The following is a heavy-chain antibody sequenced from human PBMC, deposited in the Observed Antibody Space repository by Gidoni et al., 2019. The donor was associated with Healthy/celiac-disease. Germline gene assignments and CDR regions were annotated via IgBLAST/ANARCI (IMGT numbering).Heavy chain of an antibody. CDR3: ATTYCSSTSCKNAYYYYGMDV. Sequence: QVQLVQSGAAVKKLGASVKVSCKVSGYTLTELSMHWVRQAPGKGLEWMGGFDPEDGETIYSQKLQGRVTMTEDTSTDTAYMELSGLRSEDTAVYYCATTYCSSTSCKNAYYYYGMDVWGQGTTVTVSS. CDR2: FDPEDGET. J-gene: IGHJ6*02. V-gene: IGHV1-24*01. CDR1: GYTLTELS. D-gene: IGHD2-2*01.